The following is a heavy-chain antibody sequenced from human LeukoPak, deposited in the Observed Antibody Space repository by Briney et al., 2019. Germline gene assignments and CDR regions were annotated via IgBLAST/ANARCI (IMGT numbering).Heavy chain of an antibody. CDR2: ISYDGSNK. CDR1: GFTFSSYA. D-gene: IGHD3-9*01. CDR3: AREVPYYDILTGYYKPTGYFDY. Sequence: GRSLRLSCAASGFTFSSYAMHWVRQAPGKGLEWVAVISYDGSNKYYADSVKGRFTISRDNSKNTLYLQMNSLRAEDTAVYYCAREVPYYDILTGYYKPTGYFDYWGQGTLVTVSS. V-gene: IGHV3-30-3*01. J-gene: IGHJ4*02.